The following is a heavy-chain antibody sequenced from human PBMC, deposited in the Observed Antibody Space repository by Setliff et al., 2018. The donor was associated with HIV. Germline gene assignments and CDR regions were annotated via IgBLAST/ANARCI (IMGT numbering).Heavy chain of an antibody. CDR2: ISGSGGST. CDR1: GFTFSSYA. Sequence: PGGSLRLSCAASGFTFSSYAMSWVRQAPGRGLEWVSAISGSGGSTYYADSVKGRFTTSRDNAKNSLHLQMNSLKAEDTAIYYCATGGVIVPAGYSWGQGTLVTVSS. J-gene: IGHJ4*02. V-gene: IGHV3-23*01. CDR3: ATGGVIVPAGYS. D-gene: IGHD6-19*01.